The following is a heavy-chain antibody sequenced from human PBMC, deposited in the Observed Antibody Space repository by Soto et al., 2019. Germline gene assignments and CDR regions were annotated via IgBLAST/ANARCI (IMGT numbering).Heavy chain of an antibody. CDR1: GFTFSSYA. V-gene: IGHV3-30-3*01. CDR2: ISYDGSNK. CDR3: ARDGPIQLWLGYYFDY. J-gene: IGHJ4*02. D-gene: IGHD5-18*01. Sequence: QVQLVESGGGVVQPGRSLRLSCAASGFTFSSYAMHWVRQAPGKGLEWVAVISYDGSNKYYADSVKGRFTISRDNSKNTLYLQINSLRAEDTAVYYCARDGPIQLWLGYYFDYWGQGTLVTVSS.